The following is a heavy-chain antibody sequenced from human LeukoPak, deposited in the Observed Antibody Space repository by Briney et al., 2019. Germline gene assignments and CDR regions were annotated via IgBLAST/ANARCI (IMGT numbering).Heavy chain of an antibody. Sequence: KSSETLSLTCTVSGGSISSYYWSWIRQHPGKGLEWIGYIYYSGSTYYNPSLKSRVTISVDTSKNQFSLKLSSVTAADTAVYYCARDRGYCSSTNCYPPHWYFDLWGRGTLVTVSS. V-gene: IGHV4-59*06. CDR2: IYYSGST. CDR1: GGSISSYY. D-gene: IGHD2-2*01. CDR3: ARDRGYCSSTNCYPPHWYFDL. J-gene: IGHJ2*01.